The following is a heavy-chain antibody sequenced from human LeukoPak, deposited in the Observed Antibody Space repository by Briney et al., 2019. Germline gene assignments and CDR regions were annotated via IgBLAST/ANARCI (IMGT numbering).Heavy chain of an antibody. CDR2: INPNSGCT. CDR1: GYTFTGYY. Sequence: ASVNVSCKACGYTFTGYYMDWVRQAPGQGLEWMGWINPNSGCTNYAQKFQGRVTMTRDTSISTAYMELSRLRSDDTAVYYCARSVGATYYYYGMDVWGQGTTVTVSS. V-gene: IGHV1-2*02. CDR3: ARSVGATYYYYGMDV. J-gene: IGHJ6*02. D-gene: IGHD1-26*01.